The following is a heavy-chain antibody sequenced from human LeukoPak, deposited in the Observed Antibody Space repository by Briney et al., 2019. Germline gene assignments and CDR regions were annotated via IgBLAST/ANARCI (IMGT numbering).Heavy chain of an antibody. J-gene: IGHJ4*02. CDR2: IKQDGSER. V-gene: IGHV3-7*01. Sequence: GGSLRLSCAASGFTFSSYWMTWVRQTPGKGLEWVANIKQDGSERYFWDSVRDRFTISRDNAKNSLSLQMNSLRAEDTGVYYCTRDTGGSGGYPDYWGQGTLVTVSS. D-gene: IGHD1-26*01. CDR1: GFTFSSYW. CDR3: TRDTGGSGGYPDY.